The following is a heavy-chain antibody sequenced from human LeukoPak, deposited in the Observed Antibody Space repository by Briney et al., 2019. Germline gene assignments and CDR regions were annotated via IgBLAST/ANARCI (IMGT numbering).Heavy chain of an antibody. V-gene: IGHV3-11*01. Sequence: GGSLRLSCAASGFTFSDYYMSWIRQAPGKGLEWVSYISSSGSTIYYADSVKGRFTISRDNAKNSLYLQMNSLRAEDTAVYYCARGLAGTTGGNYYYYYYMDVWGKGTTVTVSS. J-gene: IGHJ6*03. CDR2: ISSSGSTI. CDR3: ARGLAGTTGGNYYYYYYMDV. D-gene: IGHD1-1*01. CDR1: GFTFSDYY.